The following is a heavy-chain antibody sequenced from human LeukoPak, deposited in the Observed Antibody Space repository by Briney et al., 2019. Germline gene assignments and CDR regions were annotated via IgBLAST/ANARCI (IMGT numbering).Heavy chain of an antibody. CDR1: GFTFSSYW. Sequence: GGSLRLSCAASGFTFSSYWMSWVRQAPGKGLEWVANIKQDGSEKYYVDSVEGRFTISRDNAKNSLYLQMNSLRAEDTAVYYCASNYGGPGSRRAFDIWGQGTMVTVSS. CDR2: IKQDGSEK. J-gene: IGHJ3*02. D-gene: IGHD4-23*01. CDR3: ASNYGGPGSRRAFDI. V-gene: IGHV3-7*01.